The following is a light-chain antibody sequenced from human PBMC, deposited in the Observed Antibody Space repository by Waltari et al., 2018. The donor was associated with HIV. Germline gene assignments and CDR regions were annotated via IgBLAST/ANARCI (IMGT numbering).Light chain of an antibody. J-gene: IGLJ2*01. V-gene: IGLV4-69*01. CDR1: SGHSTYA. CDR3: QTWGTGFVV. CDR2: LNSDGNH. Sequence: QVVLTQSPSASASLGASVKLTCTLSSGHSTYAVAWHQQQPEKGPRDLIKLNSDGNHYKGDGVPDRFSASSSGAERYLTISSIQSEDEAYYYCQTWGTGFVVFGGGTKLTVL.